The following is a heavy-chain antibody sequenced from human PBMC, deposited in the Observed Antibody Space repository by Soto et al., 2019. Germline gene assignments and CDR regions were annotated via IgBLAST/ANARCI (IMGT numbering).Heavy chain of an antibody. CDR3: ARGRGLRYFDWSTGY. CDR1: GGSFSGYY. V-gene: IGHV4-34*01. Sequence: SETLSLTCAVYGGSFSGYYWSWIRQPPGKGLEWIGEINHSGSTNYNPSLKSRVTISVDTPKNQFSLKLSSVTAADTAVYYCARGRGLRYFDWSTGYWGQGTLVTVSS. D-gene: IGHD3-9*01. CDR2: INHSGST. J-gene: IGHJ4*02.